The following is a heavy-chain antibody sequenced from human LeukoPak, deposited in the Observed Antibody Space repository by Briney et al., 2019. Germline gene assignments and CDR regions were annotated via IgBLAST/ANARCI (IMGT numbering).Heavy chain of an antibody. CDR1: GFTFSSYA. Sequence: GGSLRLSCAASGFTFSSYAMSWVRQAPGKGLEWVSVISGSDGNTYNAGSVKGRFTISRDNSKNTLYLQMNSLRADDTAVYYCAKDQDIVVVPAAHYTYWGQGTLVTVSS. J-gene: IGHJ4*02. D-gene: IGHD2-2*01. V-gene: IGHV3-23*01. CDR3: AKDQDIVVVPAAHYTY. CDR2: ISGSDGNT.